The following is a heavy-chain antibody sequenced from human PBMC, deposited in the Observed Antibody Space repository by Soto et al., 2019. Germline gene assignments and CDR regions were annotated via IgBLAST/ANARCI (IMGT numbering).Heavy chain of an antibody. V-gene: IGHV3-23*01. CDR2: ISGSGGST. J-gene: IGHJ4*02. CDR1: GFTFSSYA. Sequence: EVQLLESGGGLVQPGGFLRLSCAASGFTFSSYAMSWVRQAPGKGLEWVSAISGSGGSTYYADSVKGRFTISRDNSKNTLYLQMNSLRAEDTAVYYCAKDPAAVWELPGSDYWGQGTLVTVSS. CDR3: AKDPAAVWELPGSDY. D-gene: IGHD1-26*01.